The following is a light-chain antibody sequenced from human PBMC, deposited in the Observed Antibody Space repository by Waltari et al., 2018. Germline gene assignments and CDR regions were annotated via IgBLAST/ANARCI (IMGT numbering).Light chain of an antibody. CDR2: KVS. CDR3: MQGTLPYT. CDR1: QSHVHSDGHTH. V-gene: IGKV2-30*02. Sequence: VVMTQSTLSLPVTLGQTASISCRSSQSHVHSDGHTHRKWFQQRPGQSPRRLLYKVSNRESGVPDRVSGSGSGSDFTLKISRVEAVDVGFYYCMQGTLPYTFGQGTKLEIK. J-gene: IGKJ2*01.